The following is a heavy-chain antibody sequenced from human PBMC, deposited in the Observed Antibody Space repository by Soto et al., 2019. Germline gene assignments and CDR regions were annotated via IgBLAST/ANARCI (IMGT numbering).Heavy chain of an antibody. CDR1: GGSISSYY. CDR3: ARAEWLDPYYFDY. V-gene: IGHV4-59*01. J-gene: IGHJ4*02. CDR2: IYYSGST. D-gene: IGHD6-19*01. Sequence: ASETLSLTCTVSGGSISSYYWSWIRQPPGKGLEWIGYIYYSGSTNYNPSLKSRVTISVDTSKNQFSLKLSSVTAADTAVYYCARAEWLDPYYFDYWGQGTLVTSPQ.